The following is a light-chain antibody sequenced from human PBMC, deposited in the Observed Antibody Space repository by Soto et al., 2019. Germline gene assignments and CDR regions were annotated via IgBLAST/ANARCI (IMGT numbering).Light chain of an antibody. CDR2: GTS. CDR3: QQYDRAPPIT. CDR1: QRVSRGY. J-gene: IGKJ5*01. V-gene: IGKV3-20*01. Sequence: EIVLTQSPGTLSLSPGERATLSCRASQRVSRGYLAWYQQKPGQAPRLLIYGTSSRATGIPDRFSASGSGTVFTLNISRLEPEDFALYYCQQYDRAPPITFGQGTRLEI.